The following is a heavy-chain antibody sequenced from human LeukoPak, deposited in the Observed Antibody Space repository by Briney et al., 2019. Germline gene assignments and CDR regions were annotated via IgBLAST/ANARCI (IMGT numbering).Heavy chain of an antibody. CDR1: GSTFSTYW. D-gene: IGHD4-17*01. J-gene: IGHJ4*02. Sequence: GGSLRLSCAASGSTFSTYWMQWVRQAPGKGLVWISRINTDGSSTSYADAVKGRFTISRDNAKNKLYLQMNRLRAEDTAVYYCARADYGDCRWGQGTLVTVSS. CDR2: INTDGSST. CDR3: ARADYGDCR. V-gene: IGHV3-74*01.